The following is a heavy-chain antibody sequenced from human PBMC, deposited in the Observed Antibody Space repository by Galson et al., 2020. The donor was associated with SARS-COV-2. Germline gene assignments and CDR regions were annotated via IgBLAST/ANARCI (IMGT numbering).Heavy chain of an antibody. V-gene: IGHV3-23*01. D-gene: IGHD4-17*01. Sequence: GESLKISCAASGFTFSSHAMSWVRQAPGKGLEWVSAVSGSGGSADYADSVKGRLTISRDNSKNTLYLQMNSLRAEDTAVYYCAKGTTVVTVYYFDYWCQGTLVTVSS. CDR2: VSGSGGSA. CDR3: AKGTTVVTVYYFDY. CDR1: GFTFSSHA. J-gene: IGHJ4*02.